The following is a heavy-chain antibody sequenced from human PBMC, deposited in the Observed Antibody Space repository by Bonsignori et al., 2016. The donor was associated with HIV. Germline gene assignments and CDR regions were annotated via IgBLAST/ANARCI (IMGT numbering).Heavy chain of an antibody. V-gene: IGHV1-2*02. D-gene: IGHD2/OR15-2a*01. Sequence: VQLVQSGAAVRKPGASVKVSCKAFGYTFTDHYIHWVRQAPGQGLEWMGWINPNSGATKSAQMYQGRVTMTRDSSISTAYMELIRLKSDDTAVFYXVSTYNWFDPWGQGTLVTVSS. J-gene: IGHJ5*02. CDR3: VSTYNWFDP. CDR1: GYTFTDHY. CDR2: INPNSGAT.